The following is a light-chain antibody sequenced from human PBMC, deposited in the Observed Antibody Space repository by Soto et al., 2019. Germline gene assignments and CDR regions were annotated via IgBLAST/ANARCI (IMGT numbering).Light chain of an antibody. Sequence: QSVLTQPPSASGTPGQRVTISCSGSNSNIGSNTVSWYQQLPGTAPKSLIYSDNRRPSGVPDRVSGSRSGTSASLAISGLQSEDEAEYYCAAWDDSLRGRVFGGGTQLTVL. CDR3: AAWDDSLRGRV. J-gene: IGLJ2*01. CDR1: NSNIGSNT. CDR2: SDN. V-gene: IGLV1-44*01.